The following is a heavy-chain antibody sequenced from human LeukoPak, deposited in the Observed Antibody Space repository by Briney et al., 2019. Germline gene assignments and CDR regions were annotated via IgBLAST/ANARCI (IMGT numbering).Heavy chain of an antibody. CDR1: GYSISSGYY. J-gene: IGHJ4*02. CDR3: VRDKYSSGWYGLDY. CDR2: IYHSGST. V-gene: IGHV4-38-2*02. D-gene: IGHD6-19*01. Sequence: SETLSLTCTVSGYSISSGYYWGWIRQPPGKGLEWIGSIYHSGSTYYNPSLKSRVTISVDTSKNQFSLKLSSVTAADTAVYYCVRDKYSSGWYGLDYWGQGTLVTVSS.